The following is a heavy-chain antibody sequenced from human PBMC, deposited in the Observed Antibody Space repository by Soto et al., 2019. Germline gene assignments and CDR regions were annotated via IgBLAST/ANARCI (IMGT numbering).Heavy chain of an antibody. V-gene: IGHV6-1*01. J-gene: IGHJ4*02. CDR3: ARTQSIFDY. CDR2: TYYRSKWYN. CDR1: GDSVSSNSGA. Sequence: SQTLSLTCAISGDSVSSNSGAWNRIRQSPSRGLEWLGRTYYRSKWYNEYAVSVKGRISINPDTSKNQFSLQLNSVTPEDSAVYYCARTQSIFDYWAQGTQVTVSS.